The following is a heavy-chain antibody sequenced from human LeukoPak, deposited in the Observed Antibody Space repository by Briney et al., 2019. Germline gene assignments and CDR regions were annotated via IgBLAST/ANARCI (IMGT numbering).Heavy chain of an antibody. CDR1: GGTFSSYA. CDR2: IIPIFGTA. CDR3: ASQGEYSSSSGWFDP. Sequence: GASVKVSCKASGGTFSSYAISWVRQAPGQGLEWMGGIIPIFGTANYAQKFQGRVTTTADESTSTAYMELSSLRSEDTAVYYCASQGEYSSSSGWFDPWGQGTLVTVSS. D-gene: IGHD6-6*01. J-gene: IGHJ5*02. V-gene: IGHV1-69*13.